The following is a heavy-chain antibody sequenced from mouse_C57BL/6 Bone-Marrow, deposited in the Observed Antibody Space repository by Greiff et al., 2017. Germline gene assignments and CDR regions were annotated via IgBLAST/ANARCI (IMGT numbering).Heavy chain of an antibody. J-gene: IGHJ4*01. CDR1: GYTFTSYG. CDR2: IYPRSGNT. Sequence: QVHVKQSGAELARPGASVTLSCKASGYTFTSYGISWVKQRTGQGLEWIGEIYPRSGNTYYNEKFKGKATWTVNKSSSTAYMELRSLTSEDSAVYYCANDLLWLRRDYYAMDYWGQGTSVTVSS. V-gene: IGHV1-81*01. D-gene: IGHD2-2*01. CDR3: ANDLLWLRRDYYAMDY.